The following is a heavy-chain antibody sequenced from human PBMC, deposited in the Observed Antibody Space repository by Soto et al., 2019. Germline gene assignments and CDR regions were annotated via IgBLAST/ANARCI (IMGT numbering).Heavy chain of an antibody. CDR1: GFTVSSNY. D-gene: IGHD6-6*01. CDR3: SSSPETYFDY. CDR2: IYSGGST. Sequence: EVQLVETGGLIQPGGSLRLSCAASGFTVSSNYMSWVRQAPGKGLEWVSVIYSGGSTYYADSVKGRFTISRDNSKNTLYLQMNSLRAEDTAVYYCSSSPETYFDYWGQGTLVTVSS. J-gene: IGHJ4*02. V-gene: IGHV3-53*02.